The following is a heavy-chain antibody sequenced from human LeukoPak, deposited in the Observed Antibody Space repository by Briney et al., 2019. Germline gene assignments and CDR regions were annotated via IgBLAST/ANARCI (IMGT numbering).Heavy chain of an antibody. Sequence: GGSLRLSCAASGFTFSSYAMSWVRQAPGKGLEWVAVISYDGSNKYYADSVKGRFTISRDNSKNTLYLQMNSLRAEDTAVYYCAKDRRAATHKNWFDPWGQGTLVTVSS. V-gene: IGHV3-30*18. CDR1: GFTFSSYA. CDR3: AKDRRAATHKNWFDP. CDR2: ISYDGSNK. D-gene: IGHD2-15*01. J-gene: IGHJ5*02.